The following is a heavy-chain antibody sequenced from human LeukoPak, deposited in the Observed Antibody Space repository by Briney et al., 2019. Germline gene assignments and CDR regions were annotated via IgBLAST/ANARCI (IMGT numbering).Heavy chain of an antibody. CDR1: GDSVSSGTSA. J-gene: IGHJ6*02. Sequence: SQTLSLTCAISGDSVSSGTSAWNWIGQSPSRGLELLGRTYYRSKWYYEYSVSVKSRITVNADTSKNQFSLQLTYVTPDDTAVYYCARDPGYCYGFDVWGQGTTVTVSS. CDR2: TYYRSKWYY. V-gene: IGHV6-1*01. D-gene: IGHD5-18*01. CDR3: ARDPGYCYGFDV.